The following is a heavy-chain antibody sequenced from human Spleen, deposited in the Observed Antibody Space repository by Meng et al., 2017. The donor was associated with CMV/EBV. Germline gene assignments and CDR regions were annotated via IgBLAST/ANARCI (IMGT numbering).Heavy chain of an antibody. CDR3: AKISSTVTSIRLPGL. J-gene: IGHJ4*02. D-gene: IGHD4-17*01. CDR1: GFTFSSYW. Sequence: GESLKISCAASGFTFSSYWMHWVRQAPGKGLEWVAFIQFDGSNEYYADSVKGRFTISRDNSKNTLYLQMNSLRVEDTAVYYCAKISSTVTSIRLPGLWGQGTLVTVSS. CDR2: IQFDGSNE. V-gene: IGHV3-30*02.